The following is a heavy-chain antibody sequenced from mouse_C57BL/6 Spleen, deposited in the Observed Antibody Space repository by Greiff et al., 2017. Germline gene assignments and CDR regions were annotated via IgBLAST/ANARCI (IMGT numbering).Heavy chain of an antibody. Sequence: EVQLQESGPGLVKPSQSLSLTCSVTGYSITSGYYWNWIRQFPGNKLEWMGYISYDGSNNYNPSLKNRISITRDTSKNQFFLKLNSVTTEDTATYYCARDRGSGAYWGQGTLVTVSA. D-gene: IGHD3-2*02. J-gene: IGHJ3*01. CDR1: GYSITSGYY. CDR3: ARDRGSGAY. CDR2: ISYDGSN. V-gene: IGHV3-6*01.